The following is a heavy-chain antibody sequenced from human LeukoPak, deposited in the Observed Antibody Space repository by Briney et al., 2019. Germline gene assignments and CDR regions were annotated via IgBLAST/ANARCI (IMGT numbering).Heavy chain of an antibody. CDR3: GCHWGLDTSGCHY. CDR1: GFTLSSYY. J-gene: IGHJ4*02. CDR2: IKLDGSEK. Sequence: GGSLRLSCAVSGFTLSSYYAHWVRHAPGKALEWVASIKLDGSEKYYVDSVKRRLTNPRDNAKNSQYLQKSNLSAEETAVYYWGCHWGLDTSGCHYWGEGTLVTVSS. D-gene: IGHD6-19*01. V-gene: IGHV3-7*05.